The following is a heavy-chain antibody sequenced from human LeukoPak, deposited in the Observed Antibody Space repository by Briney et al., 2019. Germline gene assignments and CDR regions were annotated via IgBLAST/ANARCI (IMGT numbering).Heavy chain of an antibody. CDR1: GFTFSSYA. V-gene: IGHV3-23*01. CDR3: AKDDVDIVATADY. J-gene: IGHJ4*02. CDR2: ISGSGGST. D-gene: IGHD5-12*01. Sequence: GGSLRLSCAASGFTFSSYAMSWVRQAPGKGLEWVSAISGSGGSTYYADSVKGRFTISRDNSKNTLYLRMNSLRAEDTAVYYCAKDDVDIVATADYWGQGTLVTVSS.